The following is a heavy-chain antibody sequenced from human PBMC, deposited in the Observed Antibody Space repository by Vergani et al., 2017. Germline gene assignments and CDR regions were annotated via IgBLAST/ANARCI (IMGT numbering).Heavy chain of an antibody. V-gene: IGHV3-30*03. D-gene: IGHD6-13*01. CDR3: ARDPLTYSSSWFDY. J-gene: IGHJ4*02. CDR1: GFTSSYYG. CDR2: ISYDGTQK. Sequence: QVHLVESGGGVVQPGRSLRLSCVVSGFTSSYYGMHWVRQAPGKGLEWVAVISYDGTQKYYADSVKGRFTISRDNAKNSLYLQMNSLRAEDTAVYYCARDPLTYSSSWFDYWGQGTLVTVSS.